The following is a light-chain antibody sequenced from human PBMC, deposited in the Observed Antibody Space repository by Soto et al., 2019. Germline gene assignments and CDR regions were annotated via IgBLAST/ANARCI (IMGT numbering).Light chain of an antibody. Sequence: QSALTQPPSASGSPGQSVTISCTGTSGDVGAYDYVSWYQQHPGKAPKLMIYEVSKRPLGVPDRFSGSKSGNTASLTVSGLQAEDEADYYCSSYTSSNTLIFGGGTKLTVL. V-gene: IGLV2-8*01. CDR1: SGDVGAYDY. CDR3: SSYTSSNTLI. CDR2: EVS. J-gene: IGLJ2*01.